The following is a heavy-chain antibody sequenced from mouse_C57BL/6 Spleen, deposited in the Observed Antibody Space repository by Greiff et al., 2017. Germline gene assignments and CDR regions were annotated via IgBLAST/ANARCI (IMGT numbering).Heavy chain of an antibody. Sequence: VQLQQSGPELVKPGASVKISCKASGYTFTSYYMHWVKQRPGQGLEWIGWIDPGSGNTKYNEKFKGKATLTADTSSSTAYMQLSSLTSEDSAVYYCARDWVIDYWGQGTTLTVSS. D-gene: IGHD4-1*01. CDR1: GYTFTSYY. V-gene: IGHV1-66*01. CDR3: ARDWVIDY. J-gene: IGHJ2*01. CDR2: IDPGSGNT.